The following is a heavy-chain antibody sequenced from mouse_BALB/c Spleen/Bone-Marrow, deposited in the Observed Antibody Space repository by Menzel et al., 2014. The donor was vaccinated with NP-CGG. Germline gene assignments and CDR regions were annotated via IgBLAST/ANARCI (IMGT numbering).Heavy chain of an antibody. CDR1: GYAFSTYW. Sequence: QVQLQQSGAELVRPESSVKISCKASGYAFSTYWMTWVKQRPGQGLEWIGQIYPGDGDTNYNGKFKGKATLTADKSSSTAYMQLSSLTSEDSAVYFCARGARSAMDYWGQGTSVTVSS. CDR3: ARGARSAMDY. V-gene: IGHV1-80*01. CDR2: IYPGDGDT. J-gene: IGHJ4*01.